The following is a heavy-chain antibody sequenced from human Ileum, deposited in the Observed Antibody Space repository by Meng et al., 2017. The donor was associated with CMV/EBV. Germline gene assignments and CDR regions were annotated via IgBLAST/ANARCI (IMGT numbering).Heavy chain of an antibody. Sequence: LYAFTNDASEGGLDWIRQTPEGALGWHALISKNDHNPYSQSMESRIAVTKDTTKNQVVLTMTNMDPVDKATYYCVNESLWFGELTRFWGQGTLVTVSS. D-gene: IGHD3-10*01. J-gene: IGHJ4*02. CDR2: ISKNDHN. V-gene: IGHV2-5*01. CDR3: VNESLWFGELTRF. CDR1: AFTNDASEGG.